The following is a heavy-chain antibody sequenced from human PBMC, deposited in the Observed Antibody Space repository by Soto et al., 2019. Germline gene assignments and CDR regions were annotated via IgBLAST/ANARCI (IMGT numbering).Heavy chain of an antibody. D-gene: IGHD6-6*01. V-gene: IGHV3-23*01. CDR1: GFTFYNYA. CDR3: AKDQGASLTASRPTDY. Sequence: EVQLLESGGGLVQPGGSLRLSCAASGFTFYNYAMSWVRQAPGKGLECVSAISASGGSPYYADSVKGRFTISRDNSKNTVYLQMNSLRTEDTALYYCAKDQGASLTASRPTDYWGQGTLVTVSS. J-gene: IGHJ4*02. CDR2: ISASGGSP.